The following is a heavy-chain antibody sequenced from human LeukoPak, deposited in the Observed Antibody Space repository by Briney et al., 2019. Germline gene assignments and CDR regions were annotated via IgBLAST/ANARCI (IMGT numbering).Heavy chain of an antibody. D-gene: IGHD3-10*01. CDR3: ARDTSSMVRGVSDY. J-gene: IGHJ4*02. CDR2: IKQDGSEK. V-gene: IGHV3-7*01. CDR1: GFTFSSYS. Sequence: GGSLRLSCAASGFTFSSYSMNWVRQAPGKGLEWVANIKQDGSEKYYVDSVKGRFTISRDNAKNSLYLQMNSLRAEDTAVYYCARDTSSMVRGVSDYWGQGTLVTVSS.